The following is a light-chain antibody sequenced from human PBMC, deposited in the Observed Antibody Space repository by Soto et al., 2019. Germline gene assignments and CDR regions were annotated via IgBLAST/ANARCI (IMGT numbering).Light chain of an antibody. CDR2: NNN. V-gene: IGLV1-44*01. CDR3: AAWDDGLDGVL. J-gene: IGLJ3*02. CDR1: SSNIGSNT. Sequence: QSVLTQPPSASGTPGQRVTISCSGSSSNIGSNTVNWYQKLSGTAPKLLISNNNQRPSGVPDRFSGSKSGTSASLAISGLQSEDETDYYCAAWDDGLDGVLFGGGTKLTVL.